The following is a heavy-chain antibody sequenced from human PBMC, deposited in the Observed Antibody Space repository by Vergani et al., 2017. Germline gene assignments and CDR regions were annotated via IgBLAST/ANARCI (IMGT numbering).Heavy chain of an antibody. CDR2: INSDGSST. CDR3: ARDTVSYSSLSYYYGMDV. Sequence: EVQLVESGGGLVQPGGSLRLSCAASGFTFSSYWMSWVRHAPGKGLVWVSRINSDGSSTSYADSVKGRFTISRDNAKNTLYLQMNSLRAEDTAVYYCARDTVSYSSLSYYYGMDVWGQGTTVTVSS. J-gene: IGHJ6*02. D-gene: IGHD4-11*01. V-gene: IGHV3-74*01. CDR1: GFTFSSYW.